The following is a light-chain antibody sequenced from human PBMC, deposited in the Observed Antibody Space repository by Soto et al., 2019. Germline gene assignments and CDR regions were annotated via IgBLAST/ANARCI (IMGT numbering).Light chain of an antibody. V-gene: IGKV3-20*01. CDR2: GSY. J-gene: IGKJ2*01. CDR1: QRVSSSY. Sequence: EIVLTQSPGTLSLSPGETATLSCRASQRVSSSYLAWYQQKPGQAPRLLVYGSYHRATGIADRFSGSGSGTDFTLTISRLEPEDFAVYYCQQYSSSYDTSLYTFGQGTKVDIK. CDR3: QQYSSSYDTSLYT.